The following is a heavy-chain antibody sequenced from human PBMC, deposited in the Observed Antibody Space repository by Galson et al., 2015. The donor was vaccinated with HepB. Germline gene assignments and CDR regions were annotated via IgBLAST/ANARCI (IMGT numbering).Heavy chain of an antibody. D-gene: IGHD3-22*01. CDR3: ARVGYYDSSGNPHIDP. V-gene: IGHV1-69*13. CDR1: GGTFSSYD. CDR2: IIPIFGTT. Sequence: SVKVSCKASGGTFSSYDISWVRQAPGQGLEWMGGIIPIFGTTNYAQKFQGRVTITADESTSTAYMELSSLRSEDTAVYYCARVGYYDSSGNPHIDPWGQGTLVTVSS. J-gene: IGHJ5*02.